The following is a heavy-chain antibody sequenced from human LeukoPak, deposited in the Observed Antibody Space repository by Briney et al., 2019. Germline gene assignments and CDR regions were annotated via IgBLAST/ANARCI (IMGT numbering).Heavy chain of an antibody. CDR2: IYYSGST. CDR3: ARGVDYDFWSGYHKGRYYYYYYGMDV. J-gene: IGHJ6*02. D-gene: IGHD3-3*01. Sequence: SETLSLTCTVSGGSISSYYWSWIRQPPGKGLEWIGYIYYSGSTNYNPSLKSRVAISVDTSKNQFSLKLSSVTAADTAVYYCARGVDYDFWSGYHKGRYYYYYYGMDVWGQGTTVTFSS. CDR1: GGSISSYY. V-gene: IGHV4-59*01.